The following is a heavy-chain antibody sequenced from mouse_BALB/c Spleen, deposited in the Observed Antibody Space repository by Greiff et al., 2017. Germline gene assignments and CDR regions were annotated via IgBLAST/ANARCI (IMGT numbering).Heavy chain of an antibody. Sequence: VKLQESGAELVRPGTSVKVSCKASGYAFTNYLIEWVKQRPGQGLEWIGVINPGSGGTNYNEKFKGKATLTADKSSSTAYMQLSSLTSDDSAVYFCARREVRRGYAMDYWGQGTSVTVSA. CDR3: ARREVRRGYAMDY. V-gene: IGHV1-54*01. CDR1: GYAFTNYL. D-gene: IGHD2-14*01. CDR2: INPGSGGT. J-gene: IGHJ4*01.